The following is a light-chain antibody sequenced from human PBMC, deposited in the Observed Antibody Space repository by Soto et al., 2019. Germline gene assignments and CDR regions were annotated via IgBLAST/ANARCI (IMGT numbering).Light chain of an antibody. CDR1: QGISSY. CDR2: AAS. CDR3: QQYYNYPLT. Sequence: AIRMTQSPSSLSASTGDRVTITCRASQGISSYLAWYQQKPGTAPKVLIYAASTLQSGVPSRFKGSGSGTDFTLTHSCLQSEDFSTYYCQQYYNYPLTFGGGTKVEIK. V-gene: IGKV1-8*01. J-gene: IGKJ4*01.